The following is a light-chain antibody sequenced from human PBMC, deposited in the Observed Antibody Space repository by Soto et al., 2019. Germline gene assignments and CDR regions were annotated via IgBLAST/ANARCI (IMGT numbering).Light chain of an antibody. CDR2: AAS. Sequence: DVKLSQSAALLSASVGDRVTITCRASQGISTSLAWYQQKPGKAPKLLIYAASTVQSGVPSRFSGSGSGTDFTLTISSLQPEDFATFYCQQVNSYPFTFGGGTKVAIK. J-gene: IGKJ4*01. V-gene: IGKV1-9*01. CDR1: QGISTS. CDR3: QQVNSYPFT.